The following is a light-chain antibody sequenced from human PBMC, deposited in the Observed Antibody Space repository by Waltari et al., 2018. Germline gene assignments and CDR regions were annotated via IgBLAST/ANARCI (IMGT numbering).Light chain of an antibody. Sequence: DIVMTQSPDSLDVSLGERATINCKSSQSLLWSFNNNNYLAWYQQKPGQPPKLLIHWASTRESGVPDRFSGSGSGADFTLTISSLQAEDVAVYYCQQYYSTPPTFGQGTKLEIK. V-gene: IGKV4-1*01. J-gene: IGKJ2*01. CDR2: WAS. CDR1: QSLLWSFNNNNY. CDR3: QQYYSTPPT.